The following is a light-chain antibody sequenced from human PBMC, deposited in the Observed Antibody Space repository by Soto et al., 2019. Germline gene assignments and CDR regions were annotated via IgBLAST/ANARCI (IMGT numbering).Light chain of an antibody. V-gene: IGKV3-20*01. CDR2: GTS. Sequence: ENVLTQSPGTLSLSPGERATLSCRATESVTSTYISWYQKKPGQTPRLLIFGTSIRAAGIPDRFSGSGSGPYFTLTISRLEPEDFAVYYSKQCDSSPLWTFGQGTKLEIK. CDR1: ESVTSTY. J-gene: IGKJ2*02. CDR3: KQCDSSPLWT.